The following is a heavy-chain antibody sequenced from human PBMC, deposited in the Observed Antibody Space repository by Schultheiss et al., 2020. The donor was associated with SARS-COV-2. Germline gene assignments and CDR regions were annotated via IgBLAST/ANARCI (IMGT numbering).Heavy chain of an antibody. D-gene: IGHD4-17*01. CDR1: GGSVSGYY. V-gene: IGHV4-34*01. CDR3: ARGDYGDYNLYWFDP. CDR2: INHSGST. J-gene: IGHJ5*02. Sequence: SETLSLTCTVSGGSVSGYYWSWIRQPPGKGLEWIGEINHSGSTNYNPSLKSRVIISVDTSKNQFSLKLSSVTAADTAVYYCARGDYGDYNLYWFDPWGQVTLVTVSS.